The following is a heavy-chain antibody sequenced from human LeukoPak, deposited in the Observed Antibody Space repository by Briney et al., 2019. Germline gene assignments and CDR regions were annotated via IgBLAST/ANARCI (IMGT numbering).Heavy chain of an antibody. CDR2: IHHSGST. J-gene: IGHJ4*02. CDR1: GGSISDSTW. V-gene: IGHV4-4*02. CDR3: AREVASPGRPYFEY. D-gene: IGHD6-6*01. Sequence: PSETLSLTCAVSGGSISDSTWWSWVRQPPGKGLEWIGEIHHSGSTYYKPSLKSRVSMSVDKSKNQFSLRLSSVTAADTAVYHCAREVASPGRPYFEYWGQGTLVTVSS.